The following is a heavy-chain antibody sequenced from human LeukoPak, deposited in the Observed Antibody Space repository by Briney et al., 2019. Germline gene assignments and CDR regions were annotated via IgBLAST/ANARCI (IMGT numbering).Heavy chain of an antibody. CDR3: TTGSSTGEWLPLYYMDV. CDR1: GYTFSDYY. CDR2: VDPEDGET. D-gene: IGHD3-3*01. J-gene: IGHJ6*03. V-gene: IGHV1-69-2*01. Sequence: ASVKVSCKASGYTFSDYYIHWVPQAPGKGLEWMGRVDPEDGETIYAEKFQGRVTITADTSTDTAYMELSSLRSEDRAVYYCTTGSSTGEWLPLYYMDVWGKGTTVTVSS.